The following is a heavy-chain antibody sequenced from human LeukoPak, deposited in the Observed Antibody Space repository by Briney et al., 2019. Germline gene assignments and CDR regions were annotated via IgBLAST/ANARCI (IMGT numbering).Heavy chain of an antibody. D-gene: IGHD6-13*01. CDR3: AKAFSSSWYGFDY. CDR1: GFTFSNYA. CDR2: ISGSGGGT. Sequence: GGSLRLSCAASGFTFSNYAMTWVRQAPGKGLEWVSGISGSGGGTYYTDSVKGRFTISRDNSKNTLYLQMNSLRPEDTAIYYCAKAFSSSWYGFDYWGQGTLVTVSS. J-gene: IGHJ4*02. V-gene: IGHV3-23*01.